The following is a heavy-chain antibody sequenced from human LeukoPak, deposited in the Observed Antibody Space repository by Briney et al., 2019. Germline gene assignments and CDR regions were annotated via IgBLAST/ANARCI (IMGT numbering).Heavy chain of an antibody. CDR3: ARGRLTYCYDSSGYPFDY. CDR1: GFTFSSYS. J-gene: IGHJ4*02. D-gene: IGHD3-22*01. V-gene: IGHV3-21*01. CDR2: ISSSGSYI. Sequence: GGSLRLSCAASGFTFSSYSMNWVRQAPGKGLEWVSSISSSGSYIYSADSVKGRFTISRDNAKNSLYLQMNSLRAEDTAVYYCARGRLTYCYDSSGYPFDYWGQGTLVTVSS.